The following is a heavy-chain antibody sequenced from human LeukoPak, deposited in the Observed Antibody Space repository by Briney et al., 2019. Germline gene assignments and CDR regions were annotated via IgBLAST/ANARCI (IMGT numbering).Heavy chain of an antibody. CDR3: VSRGGYDSEYYFDY. D-gene: IGHD5-12*01. Sequence: PSETLSLTCAVYGGSFSGYYWCWIRQPPGKGLEWIGEINHSGSTNYNPSLKSRVTISVDTSKNQFSLKLSSVTAADTAVYYCVSRGGYDSEYYFDYWGQGTLVTVSS. CDR1: GGSFSGYY. J-gene: IGHJ4*02. CDR2: INHSGST. V-gene: IGHV4-34*01.